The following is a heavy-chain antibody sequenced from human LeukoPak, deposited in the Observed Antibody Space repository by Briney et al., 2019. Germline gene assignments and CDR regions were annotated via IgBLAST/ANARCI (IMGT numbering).Heavy chain of an antibody. CDR1: GFPFSTYG. J-gene: IGHJ4*02. CDR3: APRVVVIAAPFDY. V-gene: IGHV3-30*02. CDR2: IRYDGSNK. D-gene: IGHD2-21*01. Sequence: PGGSLRLSCAASGFPFSTYGMHWVRQAPGKGLVWVAFIRYDGSNKSYSDSVKGRFTISRDNSKNTLYLQMNSLRVDDTAVYYCAPRVVVIAAPFDYWGQGTLVTVSS.